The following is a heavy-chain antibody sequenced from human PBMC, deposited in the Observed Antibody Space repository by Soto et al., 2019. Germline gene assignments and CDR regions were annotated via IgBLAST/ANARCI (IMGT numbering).Heavy chain of an antibody. D-gene: IGHD7-27*01. J-gene: IGHJ3*02. Sequence: QVQLVESGGGVVQPGRSLRLSCAASGFTFSSYGMHWVRQAPGKGLEWVAVISYDGSNKYYADSVKGRFTISRDNSKNKLYLQMNSLRAEDTAVYYCAKFPVTGDDAFDIWGQGTMVTVSS. CDR2: ISYDGSNK. CDR1: GFTFSSYG. V-gene: IGHV3-30*18. CDR3: AKFPVTGDDAFDI.